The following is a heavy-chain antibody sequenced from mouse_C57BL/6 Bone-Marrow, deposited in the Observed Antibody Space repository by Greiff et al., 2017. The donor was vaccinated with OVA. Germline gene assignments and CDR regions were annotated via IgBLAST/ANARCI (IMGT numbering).Heavy chain of an antibody. CDR2: IYPRSGNT. CDR1: GYTFTSSG. V-gene: IGHV1-81*01. D-gene: IGHD3-2*02. CDR3: ARRPGQRRLRVFAY. Sequence: QVQLQQSGAELARPGASVKLSCKASGYTFTSSGISWVKQRTGQGLEWIGEIYPRSGNTYYNEKFKGKATLTADKSSRTAYMELRSLTSEDSAVYFGARRPGQRRLRVFAYWGQGTLVTVSA. J-gene: IGHJ3*01.